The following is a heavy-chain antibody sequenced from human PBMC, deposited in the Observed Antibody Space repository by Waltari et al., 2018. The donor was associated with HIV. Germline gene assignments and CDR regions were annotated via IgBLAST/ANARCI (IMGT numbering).Heavy chain of an antibody. J-gene: IGHJ4*02. D-gene: IGHD3-16*01. CDR1: GYTFTRNS. CDR3: ARDGGRSRAFDS. CDR2: INTNTGSP. V-gene: IGHV7-4-1*02. Sequence: QVQLFQSESELKKPGASVTVSCKASGYTFTRNSINWVRQAPGQGLEWMGWINTNTGSPMYAQGFTGRFVFSLDTSVSTAFLQISALKADDTAVYFCARDGGRSRAFDSWGQGTLVTVSS.